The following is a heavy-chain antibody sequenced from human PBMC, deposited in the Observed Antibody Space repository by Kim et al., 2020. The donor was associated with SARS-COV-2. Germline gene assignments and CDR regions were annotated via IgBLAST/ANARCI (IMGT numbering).Heavy chain of an antibody. Sequence: SVKVSCKASGGTFSSYTISWVRQAPGQGLEWMGRIIPILGIANYAQKFQGRVTITADKSTSTAYMELSSLRSEDTAVYYCARDHSYDSSGGDYWGQGTLVTVSS. D-gene: IGHD3-22*01. CDR1: GGTFSSYT. J-gene: IGHJ4*02. V-gene: IGHV1-69*04. CDR3: ARDHSYDSSGGDY. CDR2: IIPILGIA.